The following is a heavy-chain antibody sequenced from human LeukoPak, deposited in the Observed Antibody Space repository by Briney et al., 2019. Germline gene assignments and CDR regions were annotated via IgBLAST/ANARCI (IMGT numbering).Heavy chain of an antibody. CDR1: GFTVSSNY. CDR2: IYSGGST. J-gene: IGHJ2*01. D-gene: IGHD3-22*01. V-gene: IGHV3-66*01. CDR3: ARDKVYYYDSSGYSYYWYFDL. Sequence: GGSLRLSCAASGFTVSSNYMSWVRQAPGKGLEWVSVIYSGGSTYYADSVRGRFTISRDNSKNTLYLQMNSLRAEDTAVYYCARDKVYYYDSSGYSYYWYFDLWGRGTLVTVSS.